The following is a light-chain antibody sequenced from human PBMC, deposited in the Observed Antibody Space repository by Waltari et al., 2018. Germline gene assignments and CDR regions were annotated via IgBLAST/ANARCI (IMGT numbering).Light chain of an antibody. CDR1: SSDVGASNY. CDR2: EVS. Sequence: QSALTQPPSASGSLGQSVTISCTGTSSDVGASNYVPWYQQNPGKAPKLMIFEVSKRPSGVPDRFSGSRSGNTASLTVSGLQAEDEADYYCSSDAGSNNYVILGGGTKLTVL. V-gene: IGLV2-8*01. CDR3: SSDAGSNNYVI. J-gene: IGLJ2*01.